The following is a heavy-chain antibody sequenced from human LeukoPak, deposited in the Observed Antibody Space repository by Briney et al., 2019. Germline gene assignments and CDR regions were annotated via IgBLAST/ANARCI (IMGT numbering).Heavy chain of an antibody. D-gene: IGHD3-22*01. CDR3: AKDRHYYDSSASSDY. CDR1: GFTFSSYA. J-gene: IGHJ4*02. Sequence: PGGSLRLSCEASGFTFSSYAMSWVRKAPGKGLEGASAISGSGGSTYYADSVKGRFTISRDNSKNTLYLQMNSLRAEDTAVYYCAKDRHYYDSSASSDYWGQGTLVTVSS. CDR2: ISGSGGST. V-gene: IGHV3-23*01.